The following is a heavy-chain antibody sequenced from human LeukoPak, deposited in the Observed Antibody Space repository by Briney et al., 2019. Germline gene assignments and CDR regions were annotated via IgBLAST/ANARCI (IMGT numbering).Heavy chain of an antibody. D-gene: IGHD2-2*01. CDR2: MSSSGSTI. V-gene: IGHV3-11*04. Sequence: GGSLRLSCAASGFTFSDYYMNWIRQAPGKGLEWVSYMSSSGSTISYADSVTGRFTVSRDNAKNSLYLQMNSLRAEDTAVYYCARSILPAANAIDYWGQGTLLTVSS. J-gene: IGHJ4*02. CDR1: GFTFSDYY. CDR3: ARSILPAANAIDY.